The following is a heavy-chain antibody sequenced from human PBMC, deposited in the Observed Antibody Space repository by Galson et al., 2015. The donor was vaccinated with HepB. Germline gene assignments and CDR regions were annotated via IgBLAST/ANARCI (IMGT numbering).Heavy chain of an antibody. D-gene: IGHD1-26*01. CDR2: IYWNDDK. J-gene: IGHJ4*02. CDR1: GFSLSTSGVG. CDR3: AHRPPYSGSYFDF. Sequence: PALVKPTQPLTLTCTFSGFSLSTSGVGVGWIRQPPGKALEWLAIIYWNDDKRYRPPLKSRLTITKDTYKNQVVLTMTDMDPVDTATYYCAHRPPYSGSYFDFWGQGTLVTVSS. V-gene: IGHV2-5*01.